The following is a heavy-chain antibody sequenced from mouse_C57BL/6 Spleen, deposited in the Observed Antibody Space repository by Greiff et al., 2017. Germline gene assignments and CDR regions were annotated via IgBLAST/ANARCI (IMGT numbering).Heavy chain of an antibody. CDR2: IYPGNSDT. CDR3: TRDTTVVAPFAY. J-gene: IGHJ3*01. CDR1: GYTFTSYW. D-gene: IGHD1-1*01. V-gene: IGHV1-5*01. Sequence: VQLQQSGTVLARPGASVKMSCKTSGYTFTSYWMHWVKQRPGQGLEWIGAIYPGNSDTSYNQKFKGKAKLTAVTSASTAYMELSSLTNEDSAVYYCTRDTTVVAPFAYWGQGTLVTVSA.